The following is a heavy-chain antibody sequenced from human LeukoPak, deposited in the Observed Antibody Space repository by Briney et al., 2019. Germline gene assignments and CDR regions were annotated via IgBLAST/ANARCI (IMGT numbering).Heavy chain of an antibody. V-gene: IGHV4-4*07. CDR2: IYTSGST. Sequence: SETLSLTCTVSGGSISSYYWSWIRQPGGKGLEWIGRIYTSGSTNYNPSLKSRVTMSVDTSKKQFSLKLSSVTAADTAVYYCARDPFYDSSLYNWFDPWGQGTLVTVSS. J-gene: IGHJ5*02. D-gene: IGHD3-22*01. CDR1: GGSISSYY. CDR3: ARDPFYDSSLYNWFDP.